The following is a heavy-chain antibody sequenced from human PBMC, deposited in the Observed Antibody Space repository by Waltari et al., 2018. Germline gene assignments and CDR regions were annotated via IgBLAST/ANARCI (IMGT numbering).Heavy chain of an antibody. CDR2: VDPEAGET. V-gene: IGHV1-69-2*01. CDR3: ATAPPSYCSGGSCYSGDY. J-gene: IGHJ4*02. Sequence: EVQRVQSGAEVKKPGATVKISCKVSGYTFTDYYMPWVQQAPGKGLEWMGLVDPEAGETIYAEKFQGRVTITADTSTDTAYMELSSLRSEDPAVYYCATAPPSYCSGGSCYSGDYWGQGTLVTVSS. D-gene: IGHD2-15*01. CDR1: GYTFTDYY.